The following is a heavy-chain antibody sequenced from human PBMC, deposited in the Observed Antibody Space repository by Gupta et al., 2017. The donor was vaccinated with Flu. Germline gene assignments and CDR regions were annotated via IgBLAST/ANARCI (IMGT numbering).Heavy chain of an antibody. Sequence: EVQLVESGGGLVQPGRSLRLSCAASGFTFDDYAMHWVRQVPGKGLEWVSGIDWNSGSIGYADSVKGRFTISRDNAKNSLYLQMXSXRADDTXLYYCAKDRSASWEIFDYGGQGTLVTVSS. CDR3: AKDRSASWEIFDY. D-gene: IGHD2-2*01. CDR2: IDWNSGSI. CDR1: GFTFDDYA. J-gene: IGHJ4*02. V-gene: IGHV3-9*01.